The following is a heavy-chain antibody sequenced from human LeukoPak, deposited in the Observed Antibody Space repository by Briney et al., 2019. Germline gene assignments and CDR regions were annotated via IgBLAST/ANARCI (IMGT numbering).Heavy chain of an antibody. J-gene: IGHJ4*02. Sequence: GGSLRLSCAASGFTFSSYWMSWFRQAPGKGLEWVANIKQDGSAKYYVDSVKGRFTISRDNAKTSLYLQMNSLRDEDTAVYYCARDYPGQGIDYWGQGTLVTVSS. V-gene: IGHV3-7*01. CDR2: IKQDGSAK. D-gene: IGHD3-10*01. CDR1: GFTFSSYW. CDR3: ARDYPGQGIDY.